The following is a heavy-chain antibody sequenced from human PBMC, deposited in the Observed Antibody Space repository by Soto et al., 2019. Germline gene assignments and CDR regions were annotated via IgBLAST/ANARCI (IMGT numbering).Heavy chain of an antibody. CDR1: GGTFSSYA. V-gene: IGHV1-69*06. J-gene: IGHJ4*02. D-gene: IGHD5-12*01. Sequence: GASVKVSCKASGGTFSSYAISWVRQAPGQGLEWMGGIIPIFGTANYAQKFQGRVTITADKSTSTAYMELSSLRSDDMAVYYCARGGGYDSFDYWGQGVLVTVSS. CDR3: ARGGGYDSFDY. CDR2: IIPIFGTA.